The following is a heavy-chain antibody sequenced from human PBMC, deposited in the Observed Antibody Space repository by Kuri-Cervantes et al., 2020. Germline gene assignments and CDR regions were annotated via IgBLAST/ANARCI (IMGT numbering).Heavy chain of an antibody. CDR1: GFTFSSYS. D-gene: IGHD6-13*01. CDR3: RYTIAAAGPVFDY. V-gene: IGHV3-48*01. Sequence: ETLSLTCAASGFTFSSYSMNWVRQAPGKGLEWVSYISSSSSTIYYADSVKGRFTISRDNSKNTLYLQMNSLRAEDTAVYYCRYTIAAAGPVFDYWGQGTLVTVSS. J-gene: IGHJ4*02. CDR2: ISSSSSTI.